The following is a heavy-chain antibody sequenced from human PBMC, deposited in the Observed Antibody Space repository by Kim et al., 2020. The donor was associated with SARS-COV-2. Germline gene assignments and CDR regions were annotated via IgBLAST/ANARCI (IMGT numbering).Heavy chain of an antibody. CDR2: ISWNSGSI. Sequence: GGSLRLSCAASGFTFDDYAMHWVRQAPGKGLEWVSGISWNSGSIGYADSVKGRFTISRDNAKNSLYLQMNSLRAEDTALYYCAKDTDYDSSGPPDFDYWGQGTLVTVSS. CDR3: AKDTDYDSSGPPDFDY. J-gene: IGHJ4*02. V-gene: IGHV3-9*01. D-gene: IGHD3-22*01. CDR1: GFTFDDYA.